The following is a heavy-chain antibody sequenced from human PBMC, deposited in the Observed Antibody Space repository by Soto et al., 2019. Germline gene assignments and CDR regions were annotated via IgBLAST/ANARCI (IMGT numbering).Heavy chain of an antibody. CDR1: GGTFSSYA. CDR3: ARDAYCDGECYSYFQH. Sequence: QVQLVQSGAEVKKPGSSVKVSCKASGGTFSSYAISWVRHAPGQGLEWMGGIIPFFGTANYAQKFQGRVTITADESTSTAYMELSSLRSEDTAVYYCARDAYCDGECYSYFQHWGQGTLVTVSS. J-gene: IGHJ1*01. D-gene: IGHD2-21*01. CDR2: IIPFFGTA. V-gene: IGHV1-69*01.